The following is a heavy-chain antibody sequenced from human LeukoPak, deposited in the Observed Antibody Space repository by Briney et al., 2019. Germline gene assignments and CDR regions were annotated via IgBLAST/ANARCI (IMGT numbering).Heavy chain of an antibody. D-gene: IGHD3-22*01. V-gene: IGHV3-7*01. CDR3: ATYSSDFGRLDP. Sequence: HPGGSLRLSCVASGFTFSTYWMSWVRQAPGKGLEGVANIKEDGSEKNYVDSVKGRFTISRDNAKNTLYLQMNSLRADDTAVYYCATYSSDFGRLDPWGQGTQVTVSS. CDR2: IKEDGSEK. J-gene: IGHJ5*02. CDR1: GFTFSTYW.